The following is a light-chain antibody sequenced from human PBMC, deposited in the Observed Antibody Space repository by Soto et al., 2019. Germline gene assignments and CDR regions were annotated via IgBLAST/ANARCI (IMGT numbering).Light chain of an antibody. CDR3: QQYNIWGT. CDR1: QSVSNN. CDR2: GAS. J-gene: IGKJ4*02. Sequence: EIVMTQSPATLSVSPGERATLSCRASQSVSNNVAWYQQKHGQPPRLLIYGASTRATGVPARFSGSGSGTDFTLTISSLQSEAVAVYYRQQYNIWGTFGGGAKVELK. V-gene: IGKV3-15*01.